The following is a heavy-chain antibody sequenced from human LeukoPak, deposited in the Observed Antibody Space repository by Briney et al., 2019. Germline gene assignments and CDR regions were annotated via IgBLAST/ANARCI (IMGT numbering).Heavy chain of an antibody. V-gene: IGHV3-21*01. CDR1: GFTFSSYS. CDR3: XXXXXXXNPSLVHTTYYDY. D-gene: IGHD1-1*01. J-gene: IGHJ4*02. Sequence: PGGSLRLSCAASGFTFSSYSVNWVRQAPGKGLEWVSSISSSSSYIYYADSVKGRFTISRDNAKNSLYLQMNSLRAEDTAVYYXXXXXXXXNPSLVHTTYYDYWGQGTLVTVSS. CDR2: ISSSSSYI.